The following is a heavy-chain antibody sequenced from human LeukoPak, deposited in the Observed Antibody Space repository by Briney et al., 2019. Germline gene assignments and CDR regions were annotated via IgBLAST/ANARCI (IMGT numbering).Heavy chain of an antibody. Sequence: ASVKVSCKASGYTFTSYGISWVRQAPGQGVEWMGIINPSGGSTSYAQKFQGRVTVTRDTSTSTVYMELSSLRSEDTAVYYCARELSPSGNYDCWGQGTLVTVSS. CDR3: ARELSPSGNYDC. CDR2: INPSGGST. CDR1: GYTFTSYG. V-gene: IGHV1-46*01. J-gene: IGHJ4*02. D-gene: IGHD1-26*01.